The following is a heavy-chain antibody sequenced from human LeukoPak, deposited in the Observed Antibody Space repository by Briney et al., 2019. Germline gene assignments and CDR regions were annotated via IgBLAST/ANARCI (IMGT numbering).Heavy chain of an antibody. V-gene: IGHV3-21*01. CDR1: GFTFSSYS. CDR3: ARVAENYYGSGSSDY. Sequence: GGYLRLSCAASGFTFSSYSMNWVRQAPGKGLEWVSSISSSSSYIYYADSVKGRFTISGDNAKNSLYLQMNSLRAEDTAVYYCARVAENYYGSGSSDYWGQGTLVTVSS. CDR2: ISSSSSYI. J-gene: IGHJ4*02. D-gene: IGHD3-10*01.